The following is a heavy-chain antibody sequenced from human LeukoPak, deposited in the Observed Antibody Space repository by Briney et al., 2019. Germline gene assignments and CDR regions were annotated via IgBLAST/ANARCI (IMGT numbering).Heavy chain of an antibody. V-gene: IGHV3-23*01. CDR1: EFSVGSNY. CDR2: ISGSGGST. J-gene: IGHJ3*02. Sequence: GGSLRLSCAASEFSVGSNYMTWVRQTPGKGLEWVSAISGSGGSTYYADSVKGRFTISRDNSKNTLYLQMNSLRAEDTAVYYCAKEYYYDSSGYYPDAFDIWGQGTMVTVSS. CDR3: AKEYYYDSSGYYPDAFDI. D-gene: IGHD3-22*01.